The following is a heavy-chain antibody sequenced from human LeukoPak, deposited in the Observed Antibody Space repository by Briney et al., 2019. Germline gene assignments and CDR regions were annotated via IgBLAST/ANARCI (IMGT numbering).Heavy chain of an antibody. V-gene: IGHV3-23*01. J-gene: IGHJ4*02. CDR2: IGGDSST. CDR3: ARDEDHAAAY. CDR1: GFTFSSYA. Sequence: GGSLRLSCEASGFTFSSYALSWVRQAPGKGLEWVAAIGGDSSTYYTGSVRGRFTISRDNSKNTVYLQMNSLRADDTAVYYCARDEDHAAAYWGQGTLVTVSS. D-gene: IGHD2-15*01.